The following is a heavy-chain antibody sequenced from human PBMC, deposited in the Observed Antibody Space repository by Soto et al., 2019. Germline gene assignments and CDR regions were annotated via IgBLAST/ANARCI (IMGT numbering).Heavy chain of an antibody. CDR2: TSNSGGST. CDR1: GFIFSTYA. Sequence: GGSLRLSCAASGFIFSTYAMNWVRQAPGKGLEWVSATSNSGGSTYYAESVRGRFTISRDNSINTLYLQMSSLRTEDTAVYYCAHPRGYGVFDAVDIWGQGTMVTVSS. J-gene: IGHJ3*02. V-gene: IGHV3-23*01. CDR3: AHPRGYGVFDAVDI. D-gene: IGHD4-17*01.